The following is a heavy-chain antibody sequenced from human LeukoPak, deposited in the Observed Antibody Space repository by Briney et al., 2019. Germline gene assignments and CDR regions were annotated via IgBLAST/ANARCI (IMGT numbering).Heavy chain of an antibody. V-gene: IGHV3-23*01. Sequence: GGSLRLSCAASGFTCSTYAMSWVLQTPEKGPKWVSAISGSGGSTYYVDSVKGRFTISRDNSKNTLYLQMKSLRAEDTAVYYCAKDRGFGEYFPFFYCGQGTLVTVSS. CDR1: GFTCSTYA. CDR2: ISGSGGST. CDR3: AKDRGFGEYFPFFY. D-gene: IGHD3-10*01. J-gene: IGHJ4*02.